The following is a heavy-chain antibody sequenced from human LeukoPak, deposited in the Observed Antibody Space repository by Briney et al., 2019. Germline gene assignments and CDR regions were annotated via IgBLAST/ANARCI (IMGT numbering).Heavy chain of an antibody. D-gene: IGHD3-16*01. CDR1: GSTFSSYW. Sequence: GGSLRLSCAASGSTFSSYWMHWVRQAPGKGLVWVSRINGDGSTTTYADSVKGRLTISRDNAKNTLYLQINSLRAEDTAVYYCARESDDYVWGTWYFDFWGQGTLVTVSS. V-gene: IGHV3-74*01. CDR2: INGDGSTT. J-gene: IGHJ4*02. CDR3: ARESDDYVWGTWYFDF.